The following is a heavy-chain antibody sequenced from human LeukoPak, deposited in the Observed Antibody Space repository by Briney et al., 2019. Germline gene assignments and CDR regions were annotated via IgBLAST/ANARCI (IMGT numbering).Heavy chain of an antibody. V-gene: IGHV4-34*01. J-gene: IGHJ6*02. CDR3: ARVYRNGMDV. D-gene: IGHD5-12*01. Sequence: SETLSLTCAVYGVSFSGYYWSWIRQPPGKGLEWIGEINHSGSTNYNPSLKSRVTISVDTSKNQFSLQLSSVTAADTAVYYCARVYRNGMDVWGQGTTVTVSS. CDR2: INHSGST. CDR1: GVSFSGYY.